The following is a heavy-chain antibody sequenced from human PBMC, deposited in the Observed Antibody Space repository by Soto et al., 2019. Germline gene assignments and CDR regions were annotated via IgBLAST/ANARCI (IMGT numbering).Heavy chain of an antibody. D-gene: IGHD2-15*01. J-gene: IGHJ4*02. CDR2: INHDGIT. Sequence: QVQLQQWGAGLLKPSETLSLTCAISGGSFSGYYWSWIRQPPGKGLEWIGEINHDGITNSNPSLKSRVTISLDTSKNQCSLKLTSVTAADTAVYYCAGRYCTGGSCYRPWGQGTLVTVSS. CDR3: AGRYCTGGSCYRP. V-gene: IGHV4-34*01. CDR1: GGSFSGYY.